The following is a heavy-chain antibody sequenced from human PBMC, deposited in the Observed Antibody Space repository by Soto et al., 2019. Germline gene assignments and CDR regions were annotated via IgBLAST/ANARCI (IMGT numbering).Heavy chain of an antibody. CDR2: INPNSGGT. V-gene: IGHV1-2*04. CDR1: GYTFTGYY. CDR3: ARDLGRQSVSSSSSSYYYGMDV. J-gene: IGHJ6*02. Sequence: GASVKVSCKASGYTFTGYYMHWVGQAPGQGLEWMGWINPNSGGTNYAQKVQGWVTMTRDTSINTAYMELSRLRSDDTAVYYCARDLGRQSVSSSSSSYYYGMDVWGQGTTVTVSS. D-gene: IGHD6-6*01.